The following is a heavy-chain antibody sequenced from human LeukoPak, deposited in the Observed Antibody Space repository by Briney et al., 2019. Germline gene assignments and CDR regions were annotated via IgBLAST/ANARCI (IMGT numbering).Heavy chain of an antibody. V-gene: IGHV3-23*01. Sequence: GGSLRLSCAASGFTFSSYAMSWVRQAPGKGLEWVSVISGSGGSTHYADSVKGRFTISRDNAKNSLYLQMNSLRAEDTAVYYCARVHRYGLGYWGQGTLVTVSS. J-gene: IGHJ4*02. CDR1: GFTFSSYA. CDR3: ARVHRYGLGY. CDR2: ISGSGGST. D-gene: IGHD5-18*01.